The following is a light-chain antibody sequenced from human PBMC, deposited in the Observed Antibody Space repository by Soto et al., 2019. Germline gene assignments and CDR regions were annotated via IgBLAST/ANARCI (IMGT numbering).Light chain of an antibody. J-gene: IGKJ2*01. CDR3: QQYHNWLSYT. CDR1: QSVSSD. Sequence: EIVVTQSPATLSVSPGERATLSCRASQSVSSDIAWYQQKPGQAPRLLMYAASTRATGIPARFSGSGSGKEFTLTISSLQSEDFAGYYCQQYHNWLSYTFGRGTKLEIK. V-gene: IGKV3-15*01. CDR2: AAS.